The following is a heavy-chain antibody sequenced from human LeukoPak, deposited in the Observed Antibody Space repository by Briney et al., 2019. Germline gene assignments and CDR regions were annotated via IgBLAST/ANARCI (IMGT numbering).Heavy chain of an antibody. CDR2: IIVGSGDT. D-gene: IGHD3-10*01. Sequence: TSVKVSCKASGFTFTSSAVQWVRQARGQRLEWIGWIIVGSGDTNSAQKFQERVTITRDMSTRTAYMELSSLRSEDTAVYYCGADSMPRGVFSYAFDIWGQGTMVTVSS. V-gene: IGHV1-58*01. CDR1: GFTFTSSA. J-gene: IGHJ3*02. CDR3: GADSMPRGVFSYAFDI.